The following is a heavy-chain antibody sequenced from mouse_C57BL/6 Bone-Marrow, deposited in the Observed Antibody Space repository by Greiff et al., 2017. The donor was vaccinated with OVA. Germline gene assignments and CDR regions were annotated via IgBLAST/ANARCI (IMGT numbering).Heavy chain of an antibody. CDR1: GFSFNTYA. J-gene: IGHJ2*01. V-gene: IGHV10-1*01. CDR3: GRQGYYYELFDY. CDR2: IRSKSNNYAT. Sequence: DVMLVESGGGLVQPKGSLKLSCAASGFSFNTYAMNWVRQAPGKGLEWVARIRSKSNNYATYYADSVKDRFTISRDDSESMLYLQMNNLKTEDTAMYYCGRQGYYYELFDYWGQGTTLTVSS. D-gene: IGHD1-1*01.